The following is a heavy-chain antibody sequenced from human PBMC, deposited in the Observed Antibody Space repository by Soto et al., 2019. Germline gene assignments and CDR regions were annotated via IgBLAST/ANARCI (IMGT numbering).Heavy chain of an antibody. J-gene: IGHJ4*02. V-gene: IGHV3-23*01. Sequence: PGGSLRLSCAASGFTFSSYAMSWVRQAPGKGLEWVSAISGSGGSTYYADSVKGRFTISRDNSKNTLYLQMNSLRAEDTAVYYCAKDPGAYYDFCSGALGCFRGQRTLVTVSS. D-gene: IGHD3-3*01. CDR2: ISGSGGST. CDR3: AKDPGAYYDFCSGALGCF. CDR1: GFTFSSYA.